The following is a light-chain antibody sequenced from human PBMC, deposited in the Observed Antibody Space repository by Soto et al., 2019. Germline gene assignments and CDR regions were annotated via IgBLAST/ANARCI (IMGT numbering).Light chain of an antibody. Sequence: QSVLTQPASVSGSPGQSITISCTGTSSDVGGYNYVSWYQQHPGKAPKLMIYEVTNRPSGVSTRFSASKSGNTASLTISGLQAEDEADYYGNSYTSSTTRYVFETGTKVTVV. CDR2: EVT. CDR3: NSYTSSTTRYV. J-gene: IGLJ1*01. CDR1: SSDVGGYNY. V-gene: IGLV2-14*01.